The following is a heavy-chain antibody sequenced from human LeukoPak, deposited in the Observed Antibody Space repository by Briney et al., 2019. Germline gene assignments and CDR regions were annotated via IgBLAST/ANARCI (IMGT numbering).Heavy chain of an antibody. CDR1: GGSISSYY. D-gene: IGHD1-26*01. V-gene: IGHV4-59*13. J-gene: IGHJ4*02. CDR3: ASVGPSGSLDY. CDR2: IYSSGST. Sequence: SETLSLTCTVSGGSISSYYWNWIRQPPGKGLEWIGYIYSSGSTNCNPSLKSRLTISVDTSKNQFSLKLSSVTAADTAVYYCASVGPSGSLDYWGQGTLVTVSS.